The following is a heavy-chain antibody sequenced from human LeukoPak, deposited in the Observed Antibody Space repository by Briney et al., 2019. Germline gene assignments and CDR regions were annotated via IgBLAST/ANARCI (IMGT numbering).Heavy chain of an antibody. CDR2: TRNKANSYTT. D-gene: IGHD6-19*01. J-gene: IGHJ4*02. CDR1: GFTFSDHY. CDR3: ARPLRYSSGWYDY. V-gene: IGHV3-72*01. Sequence: GGSLRLSCAASGFTFSDHYMDWVRQAPGKGLEWVGRTRNKANSYTTEYAASVKGRFTISRDDSKNSLYLQMNSLKTEDTAVYYCARPLRYSSGWYDYWGQGTLVTVSS.